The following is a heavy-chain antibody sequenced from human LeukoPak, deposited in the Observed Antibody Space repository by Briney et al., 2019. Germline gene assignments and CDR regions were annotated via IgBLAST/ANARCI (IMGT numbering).Heavy chain of an antibody. CDR1: GFTFSSYA. Sequence: PGGSLRLSCAASGFTFSSYAMSWVRQAPGKGLDWVSTISGGGTYTYYADSVMGRFTISRHNSRNTLYLQMNSLRAEDTAVYYCARVDTVMAYYFDLWGQGTLVTVSS. D-gene: IGHD5-18*01. J-gene: IGHJ4*02. V-gene: IGHV3-23*01. CDR3: ARVDTVMAYYFDL. CDR2: ISGGGTYT.